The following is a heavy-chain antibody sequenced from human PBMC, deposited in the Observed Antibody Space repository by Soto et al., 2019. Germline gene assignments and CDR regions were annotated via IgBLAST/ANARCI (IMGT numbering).Heavy chain of an antibody. D-gene: IGHD3-9*01. Sequence: GGSLRLSCAASGFTFSSYNMNWVRQAPGKGPEWVASIGSSNTYIYYADSVKGRFTISRDSSKNTLYLQMNSLRAEDTAVYYCAKDESAGYYYFDYWGQGTLVTVSS. CDR3: AKDESAGYYYFDY. V-gene: IGHV3-21*04. J-gene: IGHJ4*02. CDR2: IGSSNTYI. CDR1: GFTFSSYN.